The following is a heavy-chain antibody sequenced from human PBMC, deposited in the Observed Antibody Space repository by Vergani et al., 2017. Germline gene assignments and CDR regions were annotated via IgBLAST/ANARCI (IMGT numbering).Heavy chain of an antibody. CDR3: AGEGAMVRGVYGMDV. Sequence: QVQLVQSGAEVKQPGSSVKVSCKASGGTFSSYAISWVRQAPGQGLEWMGGIIPIFGTANYAQKFQGRVTITADESTSKAYMELSSLRSEDTAVYYFAGEGAMVRGVYGMDVWGQGTTVTGSS. D-gene: IGHD3-10*01. CDR1: GGTFSSYA. V-gene: IGHV1-69*01. J-gene: IGHJ6*02. CDR2: IIPIFGTA.